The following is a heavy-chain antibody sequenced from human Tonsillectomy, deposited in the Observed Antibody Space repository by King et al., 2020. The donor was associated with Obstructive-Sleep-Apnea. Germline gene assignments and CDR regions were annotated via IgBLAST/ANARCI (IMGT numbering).Heavy chain of an antibody. Sequence: VQLVESGGGVVQPGGSLRLSCAASGFTFSSYGMHWVRQAPGKGLEWVAFIRYDGSNNYYADSVKGRFTISRDNSKNTLYVQMNSLRAEDTAVYYCAKAGYRSGWYDYWGQGTLVTVSS. CDR1: GFTFSSYG. CDR2: IRYDGSNN. J-gene: IGHJ4*02. D-gene: IGHD6-19*01. CDR3: AKAGYRSGWYDY. V-gene: IGHV3-30*02.